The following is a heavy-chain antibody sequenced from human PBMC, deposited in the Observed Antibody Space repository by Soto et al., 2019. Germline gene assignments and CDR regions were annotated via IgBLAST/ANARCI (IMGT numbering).Heavy chain of an antibody. V-gene: IGHV3-23*01. CDR2: ISGSGGST. CDR1: GFTFSSYA. J-gene: IGHJ4*02. Sequence: GGSLRLSCAASGFTFSSYAMSWDRQAPGKGLEWVSAISGSGGSTYYADSVKGRFTISRDNSKNTLYLQMNSLRAEDTAVYYCAKNLVLEWLSSFDYWGQGTLVTVSP. CDR3: AKNLVLEWLSSFDY. D-gene: IGHD3-3*01.